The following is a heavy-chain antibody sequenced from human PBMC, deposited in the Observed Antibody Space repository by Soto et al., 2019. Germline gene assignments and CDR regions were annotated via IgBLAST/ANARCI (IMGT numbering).Heavy chain of an antibody. J-gene: IGHJ4*02. CDR3: AGANGWYYFDY. CDR1: GFTFSSYS. Sequence: GGSLRLSCAASGFTFSSYSMNWVRQSPGKGLEWVSSISSSSSYIYYADSVKGRFTISRDNAKHSLYLQMNSLRAEDTAVYYCAGANGWYYFDYWGQGTLVTVSS. CDR2: ISSSSSYI. V-gene: IGHV3-21*01. D-gene: IGHD6-19*01.